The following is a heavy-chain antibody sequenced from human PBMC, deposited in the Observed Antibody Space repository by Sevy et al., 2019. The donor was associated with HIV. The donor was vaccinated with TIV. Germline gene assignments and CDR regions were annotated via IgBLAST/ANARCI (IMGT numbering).Heavy chain of an antibody. J-gene: IGHJ6*02. Sequence: GGSLRLSCAASGFTFSSYAMSWVRRAPGKGLEWVSALSGSGGSTDYADSVKGRFTISRDNSKNTLYLQMNSLRAEDTAVYYCAKETPVGSPVAATPDYYGMDVWGQGTTVTVSS. V-gene: IGHV3-23*01. CDR3: AKETPVGSPVAATPDYYGMDV. CDR1: GFTFSSYA. D-gene: IGHD2-15*01. CDR2: LSGSGGST.